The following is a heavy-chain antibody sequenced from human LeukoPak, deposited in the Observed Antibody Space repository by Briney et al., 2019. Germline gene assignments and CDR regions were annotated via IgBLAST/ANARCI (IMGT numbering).Heavy chain of an antibody. Sequence: GGSLTLSCAASGFTFSSFGMHWVRQAPGKGLEWVAFSRYNGIETYFADSVKGRFTISRDNSKNTLYLQINSPRVDDSAVYFCARSYGGNFFDYWGQGTLVTVSS. V-gene: IGHV3-30*02. CDR3: ARSYGGNFFDY. D-gene: IGHD4-23*01. CDR2: SRYNGIET. CDR1: GFTFSSFG. J-gene: IGHJ4*02.